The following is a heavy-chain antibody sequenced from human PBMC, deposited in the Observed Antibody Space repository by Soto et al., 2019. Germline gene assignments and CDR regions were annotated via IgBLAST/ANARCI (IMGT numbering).Heavy chain of an antibody. CDR1: GYSFTTYW. CDR3: ASPTKRGYSGYDLDY. Sequence: RGESLKISCKGSGYSFTTYWSSWVLQMPWKGLEWMGRIDPSDSYTNYSPSFQGHVTISADKSISTAYLQWSSLEASDTAMYYCASPTKRGYSGYDLDYWGQGTLVTVSS. V-gene: IGHV5-10-1*01. D-gene: IGHD5-12*01. CDR2: IDPSDSYT. J-gene: IGHJ4*02.